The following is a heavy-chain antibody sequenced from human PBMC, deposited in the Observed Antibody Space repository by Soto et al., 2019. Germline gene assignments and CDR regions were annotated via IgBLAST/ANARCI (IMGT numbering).Heavy chain of an antibody. V-gene: IGHV1-46*03. D-gene: IGHD3-3*01. CDR2: INPSGGST. J-gene: IGHJ6*03. Sequence: ASVKVSCKASGYTFTSYYMHWVRQAPGQGLEWMGIINPSGGSTSYAQKFQGRVTMTRDTSTSTVYMELSSLRSEDTAVYYCARDTEFLDFWSGYYIPSAMDVWGKGTTVTFSS. CDR1: GYTFTSYY. CDR3: ARDTEFLDFWSGYYIPSAMDV.